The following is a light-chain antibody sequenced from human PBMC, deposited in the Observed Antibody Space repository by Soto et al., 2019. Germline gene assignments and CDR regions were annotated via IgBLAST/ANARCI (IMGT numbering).Light chain of an antibody. V-gene: IGKV1-27*01. J-gene: IGKJ4*01. Sequence: DIQMTQSPSSLSASLGDRVTITCRASQGIGVYLAWFQQKPGNAPKLLIYAASTLQSGVPSRFGGSGSGTDFTLTVSSLQPEDVATYYCQKYNSAPLTFGGGTRVEIK. CDR2: AAS. CDR1: QGIGVY. CDR3: QKYNSAPLT.